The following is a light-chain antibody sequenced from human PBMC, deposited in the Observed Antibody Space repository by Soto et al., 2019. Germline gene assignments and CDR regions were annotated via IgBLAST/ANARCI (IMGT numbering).Light chain of an antibody. CDR2: EVT. V-gene: IGLV2-14*01. Sequence: QSVLTQPASVSGSPGQSITISCTGTRNDVGTYNYVSWHQQHPGKAPELMIYEVTNRPSGVSNRFSGSKSGNTASLTISGLQAEDEADYYCSSSTSTSTLVFGTGTKRTVL. CDR1: RNDVGTYNY. CDR3: SSSTSTSTLV. J-gene: IGLJ1*01.